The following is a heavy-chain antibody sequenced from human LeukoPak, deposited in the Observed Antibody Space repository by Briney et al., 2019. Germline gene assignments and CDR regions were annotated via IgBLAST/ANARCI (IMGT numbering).Heavy chain of an antibody. Sequence: SSETLSLTCAVYGGSFSGYYWSWIRQPPGKGLEWIGEINHSGSTNYNPSLKSRVTISVDTSKSQFSLKLSSVTAADTAVYYCAHTYYDFWSGYLTVDVWGKGTTVTVSS. V-gene: IGHV4-34*01. D-gene: IGHD3-3*01. CDR1: GGSFSGYY. J-gene: IGHJ6*04. CDR2: INHSGST. CDR3: AHTYYDFWSGYLTVDV.